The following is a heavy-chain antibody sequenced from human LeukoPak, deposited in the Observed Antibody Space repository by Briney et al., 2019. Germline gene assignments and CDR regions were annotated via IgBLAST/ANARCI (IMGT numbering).Heavy chain of an antibody. Sequence: GGSLRLSCAASGFTFSTYAISWVRQAPGKGLEWVSTISGSGAFTYYADSVKGRFTISRDNSENTLYLQMNSLRAEDTAVYYCAKAVASGRSFDYWGQGALVTVSS. V-gene: IGHV3-23*01. D-gene: IGHD6-19*01. J-gene: IGHJ4*02. CDR2: ISGSGAFT. CDR3: AKAVASGRSFDY. CDR1: GFTFSTYA.